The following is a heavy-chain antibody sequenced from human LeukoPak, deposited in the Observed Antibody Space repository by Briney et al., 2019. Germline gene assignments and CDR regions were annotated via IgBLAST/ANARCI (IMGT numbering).Heavy chain of an antibody. D-gene: IGHD5-12*01. CDR2: ISGSGGST. J-gene: IGHJ6*03. V-gene: IGHV3-23*01. CDR1: GFTFSSYA. CDR3: AKVGYNVYYYYMDV. Sequence: GGSLRLSCAASGFTFSSYAMSWVRQAPGKGLEWVSAISGSGGSTYYADSVKGRFTISRDNSKNTLYLQMNSLRAEDTAVYYCAKVGYNVYYYYMDVWGKGTTVTVPS.